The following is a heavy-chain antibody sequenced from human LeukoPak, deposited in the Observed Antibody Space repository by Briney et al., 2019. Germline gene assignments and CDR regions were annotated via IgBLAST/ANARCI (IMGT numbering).Heavy chain of an antibody. CDR3: ARDHIVTLVVEAFDI. Sequence: SETLSLTCTVSGGSISSYYWSWIRQPPGKGLEWIGYIYYSGSTNYNPSLKSRVTISVDTSKNQFSLKLSSVTAADTAVYYCARDHIVTLVVEAFDIWGQGTMVTVSS. CDR2: IYYSGST. D-gene: IGHD2-2*01. J-gene: IGHJ3*02. V-gene: IGHV4-59*01. CDR1: GGSISSYY.